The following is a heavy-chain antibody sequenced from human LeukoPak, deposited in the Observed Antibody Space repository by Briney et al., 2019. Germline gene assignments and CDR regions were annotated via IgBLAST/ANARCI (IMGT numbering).Heavy chain of an antibody. V-gene: IGHV4-39*07. Sequence: SETLSLTCTVSGDSISSSRHSWGWIRQPPGKGLEWIGSIYYRGSTHYNPSLKSRVTISIDTSKNQFSLKLSSVTAADTAVYYCARGSRGKDFDYWGQGSLVTVSS. CDR2: IYYRGST. CDR1: GDSISSSRHS. J-gene: IGHJ4*02. CDR3: ARGSRGKDFDY.